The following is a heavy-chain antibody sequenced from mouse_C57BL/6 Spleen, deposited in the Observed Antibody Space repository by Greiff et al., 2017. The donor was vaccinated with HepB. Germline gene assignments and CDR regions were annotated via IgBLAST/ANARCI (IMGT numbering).Heavy chain of an antibody. CDR3: ARDGVLYYYGSSSFAY. Sequence: EVQLQGSGPGLVKPSQSLSLTCSVTGYSITSGYYWNWIRQFPGNKLEWMGYISYDGSNNYNPSLKNRISITRDTSKNQFFLKLNSVTTEDTATYYCARDGVLYYYGSSSFAYWGQGTLVTVSA. CDR2: ISYDGSN. D-gene: IGHD1-1*01. CDR1: GYSITSGYY. J-gene: IGHJ3*01. V-gene: IGHV3-6*01.